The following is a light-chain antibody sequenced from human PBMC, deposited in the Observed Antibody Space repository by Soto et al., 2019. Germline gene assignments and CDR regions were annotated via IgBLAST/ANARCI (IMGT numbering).Light chain of an antibody. CDR2: DVY. Sequence: QSALTQPASVSASPGQSITISCTGTSGDIGGYNYVSWYQQHPGKAPKLMIYDVYNRPSGVSHRFSASKSGNTASLTISGLQAEDEADYYCSSYTSSTTLVFGTGTKLTVL. CDR3: SSYTSSTTLV. CDR1: SGDIGGYNY. V-gene: IGLV2-14*03. J-gene: IGLJ1*01.